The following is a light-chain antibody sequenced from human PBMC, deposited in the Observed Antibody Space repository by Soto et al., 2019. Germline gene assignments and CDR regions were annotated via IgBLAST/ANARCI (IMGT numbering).Light chain of an antibody. J-gene: IGKJ1*01. Sequence: LSTSAGARVTITCRASQSVSYWLAWYQQKPGKAPNLLIDDGSTLQNGVPSRFRGAESGTEFTLTIRSLQPDDFAVYYCQQYNSYPWTCGQGTKG. CDR1: QSVSYW. V-gene: IGKV1-5*01. CDR2: DGS. CDR3: QQYNSYPWT.